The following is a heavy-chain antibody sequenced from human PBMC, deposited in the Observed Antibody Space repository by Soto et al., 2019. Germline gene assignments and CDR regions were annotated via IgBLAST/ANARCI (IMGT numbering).Heavy chain of an antibody. V-gene: IGHV4-59*01. J-gene: IGHJ6*02. D-gene: IGHD2-21*01. CDR3: ATGLFVPDNYFYYGVDV. CDR1: GGSFGNYY. Sequence: QVQLQESGPGLVKPSETLSLACSVSGGSFGNYYWSWIRQPPGKGLEWIGYIYYRGSTNYNPSLKSRAPISIVTSKQGLALRLSSVTAADSAVYYCATGLFVPDNYFYYGVDVWGHGTAVTISS. CDR2: IYYRGST.